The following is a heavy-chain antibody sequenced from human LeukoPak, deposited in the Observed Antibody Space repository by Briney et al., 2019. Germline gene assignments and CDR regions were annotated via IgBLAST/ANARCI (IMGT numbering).Heavy chain of an antibody. Sequence: GGSLRLSCAASGFTFSSYWMSWVRQAPGEGLEWVANIKQDGSEKYYVDSVKGRFTISRDNAKNSLYLQMNSLRAEDTAVYYCARDRAFPIYYDSSGYSSWYFDYWGQGTLVTVSS. V-gene: IGHV3-7*01. J-gene: IGHJ4*02. CDR2: IKQDGSEK. D-gene: IGHD3-22*01. CDR1: GFTFSSYW. CDR3: ARDRAFPIYYDSSGYSSWYFDY.